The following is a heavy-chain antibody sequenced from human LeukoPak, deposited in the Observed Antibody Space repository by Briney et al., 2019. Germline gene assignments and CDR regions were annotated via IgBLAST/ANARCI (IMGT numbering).Heavy chain of an antibody. J-gene: IGHJ5*02. Sequence: ASVKVSCKASGGTFSSYAISWVRQAPGQGLEWMGGIIPIFGTANYAQKFQGRVTITADESTSTAYMELSSLRSEDTAVYYCARGGPVGTCSGGSCYFEDWFDPWGQGTLVTVSS. CDR1: GGTFSSYA. V-gene: IGHV1-69*13. D-gene: IGHD2-15*01. CDR3: ARGGPVGTCSGGSCYFEDWFDP. CDR2: IIPIFGTA.